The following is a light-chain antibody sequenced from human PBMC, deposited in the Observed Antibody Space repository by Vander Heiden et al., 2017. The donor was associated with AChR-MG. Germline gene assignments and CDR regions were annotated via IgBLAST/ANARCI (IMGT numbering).Light chain of an antibody. V-gene: IGKV2-28*01. J-gene: IGKJ5*01. Sequence: EIVMTQSPLPLPVTPGEPASISGRSSQSTLHSNAYNYLDWYLQKPGQSPQLLIYWGSNRASGVPDRFSGSGSGTDFTLKISRVEAEDVGVYYCMQALQTPITFGQGTRLEIK. CDR1: QSTLHSNAYNY. CDR2: WGS. CDR3: MQALQTPIT.